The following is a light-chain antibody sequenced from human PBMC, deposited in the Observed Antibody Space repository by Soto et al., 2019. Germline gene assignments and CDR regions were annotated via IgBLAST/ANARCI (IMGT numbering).Light chain of an antibody. CDR2: AAS. CDR1: QDIINR. CDR3: QQYKDYPLT. Sequence: DIQMTQSPSSLSASVGDRITITCRASQDIINRLVWFQQKPGKAPKSLICAASSLQSGVPSKFSGSGSGTDFTLTISSLQPEDFATYYCQQYKDYPLTFGGGTRVEIK. V-gene: IGKV1-16*02. J-gene: IGKJ4*01.